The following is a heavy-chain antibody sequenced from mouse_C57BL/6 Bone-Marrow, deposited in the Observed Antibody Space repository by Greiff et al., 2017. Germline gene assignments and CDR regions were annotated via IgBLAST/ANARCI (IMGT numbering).Heavy chain of an antibody. CDR3: ARAGTTVVARAY. J-gene: IGHJ3*01. CDR1: GYTFTSYW. CDR2: IYPGSGST. V-gene: IGHV1-55*01. Sequence: QVQLQQPGAELVKPGASVTLSCKASGYTFTSYWITWVQQRPGQGLEWIGDIYPGSGSTNYNEKFKSKATLTVATSSRTAYLQRSSRTSEDSAVYYCARAGTTVVARAYWGQGTLVTVSA. D-gene: IGHD1-1*01.